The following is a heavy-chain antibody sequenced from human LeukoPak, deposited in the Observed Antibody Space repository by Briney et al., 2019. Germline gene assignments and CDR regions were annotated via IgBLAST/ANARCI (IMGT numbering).Heavy chain of an antibody. D-gene: IGHD4-17*01. J-gene: IGHJ6*03. CDR2: INPNSGGT. V-gene: IGHV1-2*02. CDR3: ARAPTTTVTTYYYYYYMDV. CDR1: GYTFTGYF. Sequence: ASVKVSCKASGYTFTGYFMHWVRQAPGQGLEWMGWINPNSGGTNYAQKFQGRVTMTGDTSISTAYMDLSSLRSDDTAVYYCARAPTTTVTTYYYYYYMDVWGKGTTVTVSS.